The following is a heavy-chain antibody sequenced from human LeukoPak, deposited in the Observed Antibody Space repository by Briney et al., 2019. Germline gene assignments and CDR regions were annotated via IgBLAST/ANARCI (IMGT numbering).Heavy chain of an antibody. CDR1: DGSISSYY. V-gene: IGHV4-4*07. D-gene: IGHD1-26*01. J-gene: IGHJ4*02. CDR3: ARSSGSYRLDY. Sequence: PSETLSLTCTVSDGSISSYYWNWIRQPAGKGLEWIGRIYTTGSANYNPSLKSRVTMSVDTSKNQSSLKLSSVPAAATAVYYCARSSGSYRLDYWGQGSLVTVSS. CDR2: IYTTGSA.